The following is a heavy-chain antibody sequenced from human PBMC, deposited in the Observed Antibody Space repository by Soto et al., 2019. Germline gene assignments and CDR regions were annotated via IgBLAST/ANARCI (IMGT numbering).Heavy chain of an antibody. D-gene: IGHD3-10*01. CDR2: INAANGNT. J-gene: IGHJ4*02. V-gene: IGHV1-3*01. CDR1: GYTFTTYA. CDR3: ARPLSFGELSLDY. Sequence: GASVKVSCKPSGYTFTTYAIHWVRQAPGQRLEWMGWINAANGNTKYSQKFQGRVTLTRDTSASTAYMELSSLRSEDTGVFYCARPLSFGELSLDYWGQGTLVTVSS.